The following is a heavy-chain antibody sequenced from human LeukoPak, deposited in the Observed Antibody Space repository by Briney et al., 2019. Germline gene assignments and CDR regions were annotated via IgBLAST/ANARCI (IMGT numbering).Heavy chain of an antibody. CDR2: ISAYNGNT. Sequence: ASVKVSCKASGYTFTSYGISWVRQAPGQGPEWMGWISAYNGNTNYAQKLQGRVTVTTDTSTSTAYMELRSLRSDDTAVYYCARAAPYYYGMDVWGQGTTVTVSS. J-gene: IGHJ6*02. CDR3: ARAAPYYYGMDV. V-gene: IGHV1-18*01. CDR1: GYTFTSYG.